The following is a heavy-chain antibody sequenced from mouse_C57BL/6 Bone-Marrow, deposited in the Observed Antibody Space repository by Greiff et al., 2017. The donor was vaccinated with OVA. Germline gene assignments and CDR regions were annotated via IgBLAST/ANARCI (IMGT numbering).Heavy chain of an antibody. Sequence: VQLVESGAELARPGASVKLSCKASGYTFTSYGISWVKQRTGQGLEWIGEIYPRSGNTYYNEKFKGKATLTADKSSSTAYMELRSLTSEDSAVYFCARWRLLRGGYFDYWGQGTTLTVSS. CDR3: ARWRLLRGGYFDY. V-gene: IGHV1-81*01. CDR1: GYTFTSYG. D-gene: IGHD2-3*01. CDR2: IYPRSGNT. J-gene: IGHJ2*01.